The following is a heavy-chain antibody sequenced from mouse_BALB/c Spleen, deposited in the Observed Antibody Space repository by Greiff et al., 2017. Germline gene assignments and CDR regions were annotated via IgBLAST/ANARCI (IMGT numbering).Heavy chain of an antibody. CDR1: GYTFTDYN. Sequence: DVQLQESGPELVKPGASVKISCKASGYTFTDYNMHWVKQSHGKSLEWIGYIYPYNGGTGYNQKFKSKATLTVDNSSSTAYMELRSLTSEDSAVYYCARYYGKAMDYWGQGTSVTVSS. CDR3: ARYYGKAMDY. V-gene: IGHV1S29*02. CDR2: IYPYNGGT. J-gene: IGHJ4*01. D-gene: IGHD2-1*01.